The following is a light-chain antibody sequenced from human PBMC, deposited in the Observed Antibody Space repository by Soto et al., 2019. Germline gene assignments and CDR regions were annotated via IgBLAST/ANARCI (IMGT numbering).Light chain of an antibody. Sequence: QSVLTQPPSASVTPGQRVTFSCSGSSSNIGSHTVNWYQQLPGTAPKVVIYNDNQRPSGVPDRFSGSKSGTSASLAISGPQSEDEADYYCAAWDDSLSGWMFGGGTKLTVL. CDR1: SSNIGSHT. CDR3: AAWDDSLSGWM. CDR2: NDN. J-gene: IGLJ3*02. V-gene: IGLV1-44*01.